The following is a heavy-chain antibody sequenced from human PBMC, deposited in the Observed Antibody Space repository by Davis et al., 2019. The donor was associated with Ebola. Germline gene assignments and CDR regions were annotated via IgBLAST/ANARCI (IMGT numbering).Heavy chain of an antibody. CDR1: GGSFSGYY. CDR2: INHSGST. D-gene: IGHD5-12*01. CDR3: ARAQGRYSGYVDP. J-gene: IGHJ5*02. Sequence: SETLSLTCAVYGGSFSGYYWSWIRKPPGKGLEWIGEINHSGSTNYNPSLKSRVTISVDTSKNQFSLKLSSVTAADTAVYYCARAQGRYSGYVDPWGQGTLVTVSS. V-gene: IGHV4-34*01.